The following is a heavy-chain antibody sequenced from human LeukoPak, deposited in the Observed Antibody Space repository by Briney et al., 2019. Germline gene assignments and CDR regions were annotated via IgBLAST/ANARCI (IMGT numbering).Heavy chain of an antibody. V-gene: IGHV4-39*07. D-gene: IGHD3-10*01. CDR1: GGSISSSNYY. J-gene: IGHJ4*01. CDR3: ARPRVRGVIIRGFDY. Sequence: PSETLSLTCTVSGGSISSSNYYWGWIRQPPGKGLEWIANIYYSGSTNYNPSLKSRVTISVDTSKNQFSLKLSSVTAADTAVYYCARPRVRGVIIRGFDYWGQGTLVTVSS. CDR2: IYYSGST.